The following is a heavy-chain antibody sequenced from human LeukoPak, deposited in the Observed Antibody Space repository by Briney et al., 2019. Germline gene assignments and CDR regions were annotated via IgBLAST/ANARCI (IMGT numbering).Heavy chain of an antibody. D-gene: IGHD2/OR15-2a*01. V-gene: IGHV3-23*01. CDR2: ISGSSGST. J-gene: IGHJ3*02. CDR1: GFTFNSYA. Sequence: GGSLRLSCAASGFTFNSYAMNWVRQAPGKGLEWVSGISGSSGSTYYADSVKGRFTISRDNSKNTLYLQMNSLRAEDTAVYYCAKDGWSSPISSFDIWGQGTMVTASS. CDR3: AKDGWSSPISSFDI.